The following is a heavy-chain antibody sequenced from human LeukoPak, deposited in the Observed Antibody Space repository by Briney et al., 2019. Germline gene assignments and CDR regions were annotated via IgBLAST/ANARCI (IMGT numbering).Heavy chain of an antibody. J-gene: IGHJ3*02. CDR3: AKRYTAMPTEAFDI. CDR2: IYSGGST. D-gene: IGHD5-18*01. V-gene: IGHV3-53*01. CDR1: GFTVSSNY. Sequence: GGSLRLSCAASGFTVSSNYMSWVRQAPGKGLEWVSVIYSGGSTYYADSVKGRFTISRDNSKNTLYLQMNSLRAEDTAVYYCAKRYTAMPTEAFDIWGQGTMVTVSS.